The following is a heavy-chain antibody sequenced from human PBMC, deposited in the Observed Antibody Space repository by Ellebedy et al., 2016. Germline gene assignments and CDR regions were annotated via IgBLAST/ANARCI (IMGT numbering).Heavy chain of an antibody. CDR2: ISATGERT. J-gene: IGHJ5*02. CDR3: ARGVGGTSLNWFDP. D-gene: IGHD3-16*01. V-gene: IGHV3-23*01. CDR1: ELNLGNYF. Sequence: GGSLRLXXTASELNLGNYFMSWVRQAPGKGLEWVSTISATGERTYFADSVKGRFTISRDNAKNSLYLQMNSLRAEDTAVYYCARGVGGTSLNWFDPWGQGTLVTVSS.